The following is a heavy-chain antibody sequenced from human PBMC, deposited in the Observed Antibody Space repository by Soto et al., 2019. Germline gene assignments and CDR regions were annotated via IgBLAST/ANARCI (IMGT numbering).Heavy chain of an antibody. CDR3: ARGDSSAYYYFDY. CDR2: ISYDGSNK. D-gene: IGHD3-22*01. CDR1: EFTFSSYA. Sequence: SLRLSCAASEFTFSSYAMHLVRQAPGKGLEWVAVISYDGSNKYYADSVKGRFTISRDNSKNTLYLQMNSLRAEDTAVYYCARGDSSAYYYFDYWGQGTLVTVSS. V-gene: IGHV3-30-3*01. J-gene: IGHJ4*02.